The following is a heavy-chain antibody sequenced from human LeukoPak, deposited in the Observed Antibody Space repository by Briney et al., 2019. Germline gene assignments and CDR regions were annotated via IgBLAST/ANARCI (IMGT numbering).Heavy chain of an antibody. Sequence: SETLSLTCTVSGGSISSYYWSWIRQPPGKGLEWIGYIYYTGSTNYNPSLKSRVTISVDTSKNQFSLKLSSVTAADTAVYYCATLTGYSSESWFDPWDQGILVTVSS. CDR2: IYYTGST. V-gene: IGHV4-59*01. J-gene: IGHJ5*02. CDR3: ATLTGYSSESWFDP. D-gene: IGHD3-9*01. CDR1: GGSISSYY.